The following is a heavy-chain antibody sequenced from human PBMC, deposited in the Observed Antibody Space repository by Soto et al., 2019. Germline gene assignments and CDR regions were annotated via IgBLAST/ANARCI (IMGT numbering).Heavy chain of an antibody. V-gene: IGHV4-39*01. CDR2: VYHGGDV. CDR3: AIFCVTTAVPGAFDI. D-gene: IGHD3-9*01. CDR1: GGSITSSSHF. Sequence: SETLSLTCSVSGGSITSSSHFWGWVRQPPGKGLEWIGSVYHGGDVYYKSSLKSRVTIDVDRSQNQFSLRLKSVTAADTAVYNCAIFCVTTAVPGAFDILGQGTMVTVSS. J-gene: IGHJ3*02.